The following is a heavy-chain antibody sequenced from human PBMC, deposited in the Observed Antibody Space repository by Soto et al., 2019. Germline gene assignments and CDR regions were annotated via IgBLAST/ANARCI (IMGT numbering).Heavy chain of an antibody. CDR3: ARESDILTGYQNYYYYGMDV. CDR2: IWYDGSNK. V-gene: IGHV3-33*01. J-gene: IGHJ6*02. CDR1: GFTFSSYG. D-gene: IGHD3-9*01. Sequence: GGSLRLSCAASGFTFSSYGMHWVRQAPGKGLEWVAVIWYDGSNKYYADSVKGRFTISRDNSKNTLYLQMNSLRAEDTAVYYCARESDILTGYQNYYYYGMDVWGQGTTVTVSS.